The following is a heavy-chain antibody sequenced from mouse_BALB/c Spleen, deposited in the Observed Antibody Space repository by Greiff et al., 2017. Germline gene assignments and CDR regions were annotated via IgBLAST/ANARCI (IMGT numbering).Heavy chain of an antibody. V-gene: IGHV1-5*01. CDR1: GYTFTSYW. CDR2: IYPGNSDT. CDR3: TLCYGSSYFAY. D-gene: IGHD1-1*01. Sequence: EVQLQQSGTVLARPGASVKMSCKASGYTFTSYWMHWVKQRPGQGLEWIGAIYPGNSDTSYNQKFKGKAKLTAVTSTSTAYMELSSLTNEDSAVYYCTLCYGSSYFAYWGQGTLVTVSA. J-gene: IGHJ3*01.